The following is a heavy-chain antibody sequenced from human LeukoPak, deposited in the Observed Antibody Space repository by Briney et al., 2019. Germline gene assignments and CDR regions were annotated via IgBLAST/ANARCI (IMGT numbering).Heavy chain of an antibody. D-gene: IGHD6-13*01. CDR2: IYYSGST. CDR1: GGSISSSSYY. Sequence: SENLSLTCTVSGGSISSSSYYWGWIRQPPGKGLEWIGSIYYSGSTYYNPSLKSRVTISVDTSKNQFSLKLSSVTAADTAVYYCVGSSPFFDYWGQGTLVTVSS. CDR3: VGSSPFFDY. V-gene: IGHV4-39*01. J-gene: IGHJ4*02.